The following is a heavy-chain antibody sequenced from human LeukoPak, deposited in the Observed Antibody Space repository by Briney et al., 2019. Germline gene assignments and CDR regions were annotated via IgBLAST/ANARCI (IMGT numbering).Heavy chain of an antibody. J-gene: IGHJ5*02. CDR2: INPNSGGT. CDR3: ARVLEPSDCSGGSCWAYNWFDP. V-gene: IGHV1-2*02. CDR1: GYTFTGYY. Sequence: ASVKVSCKASGYTFTGYYMHWVRQAPGQGLEWMGWINPNSGGTNYAQKFQGRVTMTRDTSISTAYMELSRLRSDDTAVYYCARVLEPSDCSGGSCWAYNWFDPWGQGTLVTVSS. D-gene: IGHD2-15*01.